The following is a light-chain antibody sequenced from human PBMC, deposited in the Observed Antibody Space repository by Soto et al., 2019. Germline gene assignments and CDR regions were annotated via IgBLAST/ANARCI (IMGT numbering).Light chain of an antibody. CDR2: DAS. V-gene: IGKV1-5*01. J-gene: IGKJ5*01. Sequence: DIQLTQSPSTLSASVGDRVTITCRASQSISSWLAWYQQKPGKPPKLLIYDASSLESGVPSRFSGSVSGTEFTLTISSLQPDDFATYYCQKYNSFPLTFGQGTRLEI. CDR3: QKYNSFPLT. CDR1: QSISSW.